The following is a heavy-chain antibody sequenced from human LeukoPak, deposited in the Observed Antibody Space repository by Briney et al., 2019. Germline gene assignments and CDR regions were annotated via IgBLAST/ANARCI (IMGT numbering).Heavy chain of an antibody. CDR2: ISRNSRYI. V-gene: IGHV3-21*06. J-gene: IGHJ4*02. CDR3: TRVLATWNTPIDS. D-gene: IGHD1/OR15-1a*01. CDR1: GFTFSDYT. Sequence: GGSLRLSRAASGFTFSDYTMNWVRQAPGKGLEWVSSISRNSRYIYYADSVKGRFTSSRDNAKNSLFLQMNSLRAEDTAVYYCTRVLATWNTPIDSWGQGTLVTVSS.